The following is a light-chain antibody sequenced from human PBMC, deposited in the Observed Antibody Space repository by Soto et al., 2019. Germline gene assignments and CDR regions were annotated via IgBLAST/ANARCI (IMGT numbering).Light chain of an antibody. V-gene: IGKV4-1*01. Sequence: DIVMTQSPDSLAVSLGERATINCKSSQSVLYSSNNKNYLAWYQQKPGQPHKLLIYWASTRESGVPDRFSGSCPGTDFPLTISSLQAEDVAVYYCQHYYSTPRTFGQGTKVEIK. CDR2: WAS. CDR1: QSVLYSSNNKNY. CDR3: QHYYSTPRT. J-gene: IGKJ1*01.